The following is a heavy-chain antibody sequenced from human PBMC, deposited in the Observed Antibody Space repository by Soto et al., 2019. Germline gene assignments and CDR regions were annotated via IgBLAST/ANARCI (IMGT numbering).Heavy chain of an antibody. J-gene: IGHJ4*02. CDR1: GFTFSSYA. CDR3: AKDQVDEMWETYYFDY. Sequence: GGSLRLSCAASGFTFSSYAMSWVRQAPGKGLERVSAISGSGGSTYYADSVKGRFTISRDNSKNTLYLQMNSLRAEDTAVYYCAKDQVDEMWETYYFDYWGQGTLVTVSS. D-gene: IGHD1-26*01. V-gene: IGHV3-23*01. CDR2: ISGSGGST.